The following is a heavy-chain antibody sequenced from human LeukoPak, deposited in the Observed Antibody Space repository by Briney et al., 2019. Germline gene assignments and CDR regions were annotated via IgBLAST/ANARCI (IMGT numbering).Heavy chain of an antibody. CDR2: IKQDGSEK. Sequence: GGSLRLSCAASGFTFSSYWMSWVRQAPGKGLEWVANIKQDGSEKYYVDSVKGRFTISRDNAKNSLYLQMNSLRAEDMAVYYCARDRGSFGGVIVSWGQGTLVTVSS. CDR3: ARDRGSFGGVIVS. CDR1: GFTFSSYW. V-gene: IGHV3-7*01. J-gene: IGHJ4*02. D-gene: IGHD3-16*02.